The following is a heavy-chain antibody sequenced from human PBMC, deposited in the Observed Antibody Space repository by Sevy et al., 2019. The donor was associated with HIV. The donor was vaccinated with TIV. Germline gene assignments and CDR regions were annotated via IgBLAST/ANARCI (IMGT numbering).Heavy chain of an antibody. Sequence: ASVKVSCKVSGYTLTELSMHWVRQAPGKGLEWMGGFDPEDGETIYAQTFQGRVTMTEDTSTDTAYMELSSLRSEDTAVYYCATLYSSSSGAFDAFDIWGQGTMVTVSS. D-gene: IGHD6-6*01. CDR1: GYTLTELS. CDR3: ATLYSSSSGAFDAFDI. J-gene: IGHJ3*02. CDR2: FDPEDGET. V-gene: IGHV1-24*01.